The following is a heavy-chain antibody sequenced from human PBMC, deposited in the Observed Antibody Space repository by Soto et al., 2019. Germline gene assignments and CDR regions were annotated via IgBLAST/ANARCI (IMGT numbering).Heavy chain of an antibody. CDR3: AVGSYDILTGYQTQADY. CDR2: IYYSGST. V-gene: IGHV4-61*01. D-gene: IGHD3-9*01. Sequence: SETLSLTCAVSGGSVIIGSYYWSWIREPPGNGLEWIGYIYYSGSTNYNPSLKSRVTISVDTSKNQFSLKLSSVTAADTAVYYCAVGSYDILTGYQTQADYWGQGNLVTVSS. J-gene: IGHJ4*02. CDR1: GGSVIIGSYY.